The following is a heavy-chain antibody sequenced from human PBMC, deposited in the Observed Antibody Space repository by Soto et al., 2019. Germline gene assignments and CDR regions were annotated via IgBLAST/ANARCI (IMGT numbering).Heavy chain of an antibody. D-gene: IGHD2-15*01. CDR2: INHSGST. CDR1: GGSFSGYY. J-gene: IGHJ4*02. CDR3: ARSIPPSSGGNEGDYFDY. V-gene: IGHV4-34*01. Sequence: SETLSLTCAVYGGSFSGYYWSWIRQPPGKGLEWIGEINHSGSTNYNPSLKSRVTISVDTSKNQFSLKLSSVTAADTAVYYCARSIPPSSGGNEGDYFDYWGQGTLVTVSS.